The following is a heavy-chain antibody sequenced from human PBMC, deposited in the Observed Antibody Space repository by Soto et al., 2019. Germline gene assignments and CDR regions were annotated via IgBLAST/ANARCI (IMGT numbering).Heavy chain of an antibody. Sequence: PGGSLRLSCAASGFTFSSYWMSWVRQAPGKGLEWVANIKQDGSEKYYVDSVKGRFTISRDNAKNSLYLQMNSLRAEDTAVYYCAILSGWSPYDAFDIWGQGTMVTVSS. V-gene: IGHV3-7*01. CDR1: GFTFSSYW. CDR3: AILSGWSPYDAFDI. J-gene: IGHJ3*02. CDR2: IKQDGSEK. D-gene: IGHD6-19*01.